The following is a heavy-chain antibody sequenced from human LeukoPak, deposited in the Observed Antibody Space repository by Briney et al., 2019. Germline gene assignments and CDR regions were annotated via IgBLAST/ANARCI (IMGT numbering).Heavy chain of an antibody. V-gene: IGHV3-53*04. CDR1: GFTVSSNY. CDR2: LYNGGST. Sequence: PGGSLRLSYAASGFTVSSNYMRWVRPAPGKGLEWVSVLYNGGSTYYADSVKGRFTISRHNSKNTLYLQMNSLRAEDTAVYYCVRVSGGVLRYFDWLYFDYWGQGTLVTVSS. J-gene: IGHJ4*02. CDR3: VRVSGGVLRYFDWLYFDY. D-gene: IGHD3-9*01.